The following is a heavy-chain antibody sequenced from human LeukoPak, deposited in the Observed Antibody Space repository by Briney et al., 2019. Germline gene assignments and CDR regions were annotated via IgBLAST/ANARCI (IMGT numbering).Heavy chain of an antibody. CDR1: DGSISSYY. J-gene: IGHJ3*02. CDR3: ARPEVGANGAFDI. CDR2: IYYTGSA. V-gene: IGHV4-59*08. D-gene: IGHD1-26*01. Sequence: SETLSLTCTVSDGSISSYYWNWIRQSPGKGLEWIGYIYYTGSATYNPSLKSRVTISVDTSKNQFSLKLSSVTAADTAVYYCARPEVGANGAFDIWGQGTMVTVSS.